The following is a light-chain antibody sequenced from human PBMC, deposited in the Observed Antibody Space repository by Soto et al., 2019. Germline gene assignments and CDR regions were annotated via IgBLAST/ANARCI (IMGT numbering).Light chain of an antibody. CDR1: ESISTQ. V-gene: IGKV1-39*01. CDR2: DAS. CDR3: QQSYSFPT. Sequence: DIQMTQSPSSLSASVGDRVTITCRASESISTQLNWYQQKPGKAPNLLIYDASTLQSGVPSRFSGGGSGTDFSLTISSLQPEDFASYYCQQSYSFPTFGGGTKVEN. J-gene: IGKJ4*01.